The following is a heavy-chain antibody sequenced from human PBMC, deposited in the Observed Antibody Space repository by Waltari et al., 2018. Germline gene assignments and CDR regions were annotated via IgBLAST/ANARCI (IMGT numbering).Heavy chain of an antibody. CDR3: ARLPLNYAVDV. CDR1: GGSISSSTYY. V-gene: IGHV4-39*07. D-gene: IGHD3-9*01. CDR2: IYYRGTT. Sequence: QLQLQESGPGLVKPSETLSLPCTVPGGSISSSTYYWGWIRQTPGKGLEGIGSIYYRGTTYHNPSLKSRITISIDTSQNQFSLKLYSVTAADTAVYYCARLPLNYAVDVWGQGTTVTVSS. J-gene: IGHJ6*02.